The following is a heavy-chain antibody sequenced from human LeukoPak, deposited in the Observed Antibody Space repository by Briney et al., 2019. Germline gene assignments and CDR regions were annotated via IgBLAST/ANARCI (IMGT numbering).Heavy chain of an antibody. J-gene: IGHJ1*01. CDR2: ISSSGSTI. CDR3: AKDVGATAAEYFQH. CDR1: GFTFSDYY. Sequence: GGSLRLSCAASGFTFSDYYMSWIRQAPGKGLEWVSYISSSGSTIYYADSVKGRFTISRDNAKNSLYLQMNSLRAEDTAVYYCAKDVGATAAEYFQHWGQGTLVTVSS. D-gene: IGHD1-26*01. V-gene: IGHV3-11*04.